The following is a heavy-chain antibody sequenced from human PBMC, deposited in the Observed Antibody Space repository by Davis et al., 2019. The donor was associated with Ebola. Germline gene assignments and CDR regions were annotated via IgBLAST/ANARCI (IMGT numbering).Heavy chain of an antibody. CDR2: INQDESQK. J-gene: IGHJ4*02. CDR1: GFTFISYA. CDR3: TRDGTRDSLVY. D-gene: IGHD1-1*01. V-gene: IGHV3-7*03. Sequence: GESLKISCVASGFTFISYAMSWVRQAPGKGLEWVANINQDESQKSYVASLKGRFTISRDNAKNSLHLQMNSLTAEDTAVYYCTRDGTRDSLVYWGQGTLVTVSS.